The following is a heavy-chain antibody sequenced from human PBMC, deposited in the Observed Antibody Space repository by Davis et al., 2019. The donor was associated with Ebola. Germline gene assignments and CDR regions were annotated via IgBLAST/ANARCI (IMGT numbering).Heavy chain of an antibody. CDR3: ARVAKRLSLGYYYYMDV. J-gene: IGHJ6*03. D-gene: IGHD5/OR15-5a*01. CDR1: GYTFTGYY. V-gene: IGHV1-2*02. Sequence: ASVKVSCKASGYTFTGYYMHWVRQAPGQGLEWMGWINPNSGGTNYAQKFQGRVTMTRDTSISTAYMELSRLRSDDTAVYYCARVAKRLSLGYYYYMDVWGKGTTVTVSS. CDR2: INPNSGGT.